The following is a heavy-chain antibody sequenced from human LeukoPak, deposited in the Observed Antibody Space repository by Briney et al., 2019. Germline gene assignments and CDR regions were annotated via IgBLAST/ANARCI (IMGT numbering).Heavy chain of an antibody. CDR3: ARHTMVVINFYHFDY. CDR2: FYYSGST. Sequence: ETLSLTCTVSGGSISSGDYYWSWIRQPPGKGLEWIGSFYYSGSTYYNPSLKSRVTISVDTSKNQFSLKLSSVTAADTAVYYCARHTMVVINFYHFDYWGQGTLVTVSS. V-gene: IGHV4-39*01. J-gene: IGHJ4*02. D-gene: IGHD3-22*01. CDR1: GGSISSGDYY.